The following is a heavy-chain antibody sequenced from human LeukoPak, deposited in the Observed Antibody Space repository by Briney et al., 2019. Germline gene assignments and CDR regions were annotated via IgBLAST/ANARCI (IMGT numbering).Heavy chain of an antibody. CDR2: INPNSGGT. CDR3: ARERYVADHYYYGMDV. V-gene: IGHV1-2*02. D-gene: IGHD6-19*01. J-gene: IGHJ6*02. CDR1: GYTFTGYY. Sequence: ASVKVSCKASGYTFTGYYMHWVRQAPGQGLEWMGWINPNSGGTNYAQKFQGRVTMTRDTSISTAYMELSSLRSEDTAVYYCARERYVADHYYYGMDVWGQGTTVIVSS.